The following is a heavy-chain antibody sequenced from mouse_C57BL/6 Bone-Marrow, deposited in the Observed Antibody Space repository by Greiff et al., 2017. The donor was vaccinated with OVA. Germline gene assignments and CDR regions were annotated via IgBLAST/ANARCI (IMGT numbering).Heavy chain of an antibody. CDR2: IYPYNGVS. CDR1: GYSFTGYY. V-gene: IGHV1-31*01. D-gene: IGHD1-1*01. CDR3: ARKYYYGSSRYYYAMDY. J-gene: IGHJ4*01. Sequence: VQLKESGPELVKPGASVKISCKASGYSFTGYYMHWVKQSHGNILDWIGYIYPYNGVSSYNQKFKGKATLTVDKSSSTAYMELRSLTSEDSAVYYCARKYYYGSSRYYYAMDYWGQGTSVTVSS.